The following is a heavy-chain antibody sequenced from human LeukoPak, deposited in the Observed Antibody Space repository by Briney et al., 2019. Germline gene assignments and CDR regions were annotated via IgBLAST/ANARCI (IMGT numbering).Heavy chain of an antibody. J-gene: IGHJ3*02. CDR3: ARAPSLVAFDI. CDR2: IYYSGST. V-gene: IGHV4-59*01. CDR1: GGSISSYY. Sequence: SETLSLTCTVSGGSISSYYWSWIRRPPGKGLEWIGYIYYSGSTNYNPSLKSRVTISVDTSKNQFSLKLSSVTAADTAVYYCARAPSLVAFDIWGQGTMVTVSS.